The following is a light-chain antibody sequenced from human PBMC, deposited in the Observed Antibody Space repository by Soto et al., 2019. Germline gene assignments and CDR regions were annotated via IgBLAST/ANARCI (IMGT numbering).Light chain of an antibody. CDR3: QQYATSPPT. Sequence: EIVLTQSPGTLSLSPGERATLSCRASQSVSRSYLAWYQQKLGQPPRLLIYGASNRATGIPDRFSGSGSGTDFPLTIGTLEPEDFAVYYFQQYATSPPTFGGGTKVEIK. CDR1: QSVSRSY. CDR2: GAS. V-gene: IGKV3-20*01. J-gene: IGKJ4*01.